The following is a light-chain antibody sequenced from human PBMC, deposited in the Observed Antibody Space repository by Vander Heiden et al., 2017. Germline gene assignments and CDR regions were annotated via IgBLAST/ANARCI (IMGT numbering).Light chain of an antibody. CDR3: AAWDDSLNGPV. CDR1: STNSGSNT. CDR2: SNN. V-gene: IGLV1-44*01. Sequence: QSLLPQPPSASGTPGQSATISSSGSSTNSGSNTVNWYQQLPGTAPKLLIYSNNQRPAGVPDRSAGSKSGTSASLASSGLQAEDEADYYCAAWDDSLNGPVFGGGTKLTVL. J-gene: IGLJ2*01.